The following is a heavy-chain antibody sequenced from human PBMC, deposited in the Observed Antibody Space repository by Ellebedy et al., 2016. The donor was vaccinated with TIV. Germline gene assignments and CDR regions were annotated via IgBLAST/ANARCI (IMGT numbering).Heavy chain of an antibody. V-gene: IGHV3-9*01. D-gene: IGHD3-10*01. CDR1: GFSFDDFA. CDR3: AKDFGSSDYMDV. Sequence: SLKISXAASGFSFDDFAMHWVRQPPGKGLEWVSGISRYSGSIVYADSVKGRFTISRDNAKNSLYLQMNSLKPEDTALYYCAKDFGSSDYMDVWGKGTTVTVSS. J-gene: IGHJ6*03. CDR2: ISRYSGSI.